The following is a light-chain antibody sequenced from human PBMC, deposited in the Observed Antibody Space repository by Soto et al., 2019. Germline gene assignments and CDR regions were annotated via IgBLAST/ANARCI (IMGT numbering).Light chain of an antibody. Sequence: DIQMTQSPSSLSASVGDRVTITCQASQDIYNYLNWYQQKPGKAPKLLIYDASNLETGVPSRFTGSGSGTDFTLTISSLQPEDFATYYCQQSSTFGPGTKVDSK. CDR1: QDIYNY. J-gene: IGKJ3*01. V-gene: IGKV1-33*01. CDR2: DAS. CDR3: QQSST.